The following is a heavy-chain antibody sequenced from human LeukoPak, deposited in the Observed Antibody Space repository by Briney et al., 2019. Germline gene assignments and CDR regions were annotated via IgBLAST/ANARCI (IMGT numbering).Heavy chain of an antibody. CDR1: GGTFISYA. D-gene: IGHD2-15*01. J-gene: IGHJ6*02. V-gene: IGHV1-69*13. Sequence: ASVKVSCKASGGTFISYAISWVRQAPGQGLEWMGGIIPIFGPANYAQKFQGRVTITADESTSTAYMELSSLRSEDTAVYYCAKNLYCGGGSCYPSALGMDVWGQGTTVTVSS. CDR3: AKNLYCGGGSCYPSALGMDV. CDR2: IIPIFGPA.